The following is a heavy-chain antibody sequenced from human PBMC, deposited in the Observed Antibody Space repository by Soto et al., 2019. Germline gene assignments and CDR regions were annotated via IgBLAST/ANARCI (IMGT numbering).Heavy chain of an antibody. J-gene: IGHJ4*02. V-gene: IGHV3-30*18. CDR1: GFGFSFYG. D-gene: IGHD3-22*01. Sequence: QVQLVESGGGVVQPGRSLRLSCVASGFGFSFYGMHWVRQAQGKGLEWVAVISDDGNDKYYGDSVKGRFTISRDNSANTLFLQMTGLREEDTAVYYCAKAVVDYSDSSGYFSDFDYWGQGTLVSVSS. CDR2: ISDDGNDK. CDR3: AKAVVDYSDSSGYFSDFDY.